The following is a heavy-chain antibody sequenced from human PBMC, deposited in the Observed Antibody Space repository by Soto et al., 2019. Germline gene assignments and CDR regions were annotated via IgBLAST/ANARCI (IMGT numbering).Heavy chain of an antibody. D-gene: IGHD5-18*01. CDR3: ARELTGYSYGPGEVY. V-gene: IGHV4-30-4*01. CDR1: GGSISSRDYY. J-gene: IGHJ4*02. CDR2: IDYSGRT. Sequence: SETLSLTCTVSGGSISSRDYYWTWIRQPPGKGLEWIGYIDYSGRTYFNPSLKSRVFISIDTSKNQFFMTLTSMTAADTAMYYRARELTGYSYGPGEVYWGQGTLVTVSS.